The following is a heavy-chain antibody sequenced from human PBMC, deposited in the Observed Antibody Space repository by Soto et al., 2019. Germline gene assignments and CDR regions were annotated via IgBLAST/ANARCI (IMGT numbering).Heavy chain of an antibody. J-gene: IGHJ5*01. D-gene: IGHD1-1*01. V-gene: IGHV4-4*08. Sequence: SETLSVTCSVSGASIGSYYWHWIRQPPGKGLEWIGYVYTSYYTRYSSSLRSRVSVSIDRSKNQFYRNLKSVTAADTAIYYCARVRQGCSANNCYFDPWGQGTQVTVSS. CDR2: VYTSYYT. CDR1: GASIGSYY. CDR3: ARVRQGCSANNCYFDP.